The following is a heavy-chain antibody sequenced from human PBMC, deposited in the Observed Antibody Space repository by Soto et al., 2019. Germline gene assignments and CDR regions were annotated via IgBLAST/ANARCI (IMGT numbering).Heavy chain of an antibody. V-gene: IGHV2-26*01. Sequence: QVTLKESGPVLVKPTETLTLRCTVSGLSITDSEMGVSWIRQPPGQPLEWLAHIDSSGEKSYRTFLKSRLAISNETSKSQIVLTMTNMDPADTATYYCARRHLAVAVSPWFDPWGQGIPVTVSS. CDR1: GLSITDSEMG. CDR3: ARRHLAVAVSPWFDP. J-gene: IGHJ5*02. D-gene: IGHD6-19*01. CDR2: IDSSGEK.